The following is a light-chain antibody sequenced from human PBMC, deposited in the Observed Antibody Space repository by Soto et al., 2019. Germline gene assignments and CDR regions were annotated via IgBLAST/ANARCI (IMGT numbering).Light chain of an antibody. J-gene: IGKJ5*01. CDR2: DAS. Sequence: EIVLTQSAGTLSLSPGERGTLSCRASQSVAKNFLAWYQQTPGQAPRLLISDASRRATGTPDRFSGSGSGTDFTLTISRLEPEDFAVYYCQQYASSPITFGQGTRPEIK. V-gene: IGKV3-20*01. CDR3: QQYASSPIT. CDR1: QSVAKNF.